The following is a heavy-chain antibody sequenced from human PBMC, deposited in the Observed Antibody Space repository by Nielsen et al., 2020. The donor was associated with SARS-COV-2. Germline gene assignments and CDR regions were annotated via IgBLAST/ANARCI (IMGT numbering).Heavy chain of an antibody. CDR1: GFTFDDYA. D-gene: IGHD3-10*01. V-gene: IGHV3-9*01. J-gene: IGHJ6*02. Sequence: SLKISCAASGFTFDDYAMHWVRQAPGKGLEWVSGISWNSGSIGYADSVKGRFTISRDNSKNTLYLQMNSLRAEDTAVYYCAVYGSGVDYYGMDVWGQGTTVTVSS. CDR2: ISWNSGSI. CDR3: AVYGSGVDYYGMDV.